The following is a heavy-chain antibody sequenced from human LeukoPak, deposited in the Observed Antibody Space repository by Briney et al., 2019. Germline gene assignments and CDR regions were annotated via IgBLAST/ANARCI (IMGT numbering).Heavy chain of an antibody. Sequence: GGSLRLSCAASGFTFSSYWMNWVRQAPGKGLVWVSRIASDGSSTTCADSGKGRFSISRDNAKNTLYLQMNSLRVEDTAVYYCARGRPHGNDYWGQGTLVTVSS. D-gene: IGHD4-23*01. CDR3: ARGRPHGNDY. J-gene: IGHJ4*02. CDR2: IASDGSST. CDR1: GFTFSSYW. V-gene: IGHV3-74*01.